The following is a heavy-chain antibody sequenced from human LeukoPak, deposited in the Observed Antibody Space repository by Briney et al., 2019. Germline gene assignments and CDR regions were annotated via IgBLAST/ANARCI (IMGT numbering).Heavy chain of an antibody. Sequence: GASVKVSCKASGDTFSSYAISWVRQAPGQGLEWMGWISADNGDTNYAQKFQGRVNMTTDTSTSTVYMELRSLRSDDTALYYCARGGTPTTTFGGYWGQGTMVTVSS. V-gene: IGHV1-18*01. CDR3: ARGGTPTTTFGGY. J-gene: IGHJ4*02. CDR2: ISADNGDT. CDR1: GDTFSSYA. D-gene: IGHD3-16*01.